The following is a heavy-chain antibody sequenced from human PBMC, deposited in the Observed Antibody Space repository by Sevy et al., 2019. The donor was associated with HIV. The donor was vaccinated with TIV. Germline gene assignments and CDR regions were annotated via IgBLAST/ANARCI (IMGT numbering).Heavy chain of an antibody. CDR3: ARGIVVVVAATGGEYYFDY. CDR2: IWYDGSNK. D-gene: IGHD2-15*01. V-gene: IGHV3-33*01. Sequence: GGSLRLSCAASGFSFSSYGMHWVSQAPGKGLEWVAVIWYDGSNKYYADSVKGRFTISRDNSKNTLYLQMNSLRAEDTAVYYCARGIVVVVAATGGEYYFDYWGQGTLVTVSS. J-gene: IGHJ4*02. CDR1: GFSFSSYG.